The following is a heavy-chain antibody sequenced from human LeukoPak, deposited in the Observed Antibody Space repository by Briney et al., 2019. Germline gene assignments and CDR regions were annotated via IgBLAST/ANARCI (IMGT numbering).Heavy chain of an antibody. CDR2: INHSGST. D-gene: IGHD6-13*01. V-gene: IGHV4-34*01. CDR1: GGSFSGYY. CDR3: ARATPQGSSWYKY. Sequence: KPSETLSLTCAVYGGSFSGYYWSWIRQPPGKGLEWIGEINHSGSTNYNPSLKSRVTISVDTSKNQFSLKLSSVTAADTAVYYCARATPQGSSWYKYWGQGTLVTVSS. J-gene: IGHJ4*02.